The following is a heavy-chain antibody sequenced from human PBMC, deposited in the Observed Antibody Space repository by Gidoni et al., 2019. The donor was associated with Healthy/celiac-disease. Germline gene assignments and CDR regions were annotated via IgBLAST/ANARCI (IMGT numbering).Heavy chain of an antibody. Sequence: YGAASGFTFSSYAMHWVRQAPGKGLEWVAVISYAGSNKYYADSVKGRFTISRDNSKNTLYLQMNSLRAEDTAVYYCASIYYDSSGYPDWGQGTLVTVSS. CDR2: ISYAGSNK. CDR1: GFTFSSYA. V-gene: IGHV3-30-3*01. D-gene: IGHD3-22*01. J-gene: IGHJ4*02. CDR3: ASIYYDSSGYPD.